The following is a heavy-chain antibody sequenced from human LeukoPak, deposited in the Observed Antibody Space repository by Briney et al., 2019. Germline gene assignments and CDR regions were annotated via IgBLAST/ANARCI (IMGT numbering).Heavy chain of an antibody. CDR3: ARGTTHLWFGEGGNALDI. V-gene: IGHV1-2*02. J-gene: IGHJ3*02. D-gene: IGHD3-10*01. CDR1: GYTFTGSY. CDR2: LNPNSGDT. Sequence: GASVKVSCKASGYTFTGSYLHWVRQAPGQGLEWRGWLNPNSGDTKDALKFQGRVTMTRDTSINTAYMELSRLTSDDTAVYYCARGTTHLWFGEGGNALDIWGQGTMVTVSS.